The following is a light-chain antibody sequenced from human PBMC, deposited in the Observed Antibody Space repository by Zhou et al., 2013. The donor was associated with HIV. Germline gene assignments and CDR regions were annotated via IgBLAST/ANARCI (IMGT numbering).Light chain of an antibody. V-gene: IGKV1-39*01. CDR1: QDISTS. CDR2: DAT. CDR3: QQSYSNPPT. Sequence: DIQMTQSPSSLSASVGDRVTISCRVNQDISTSLAWYRQRPGKPPELLIFDATTLQSGVPSRISGSGSGTEFTLSISSLQPEDFATYYCQQSYSNPPTFGQGTRLEIK. J-gene: IGKJ5*01.